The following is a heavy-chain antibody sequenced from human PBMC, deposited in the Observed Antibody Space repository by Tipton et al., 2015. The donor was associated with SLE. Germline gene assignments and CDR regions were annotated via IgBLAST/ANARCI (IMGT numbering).Heavy chain of an antibody. J-gene: IGHJ3*02. CDR2: IYYSGST. V-gene: IGHV4-39*07. Sequence: TLSLTCTVSGGSISSSSYHWGWIRQSPGKGLEWIGSIYYSGSTNYNPSLKSRVTVSADTPKNQFSLHLRSVTAADPALYYCARDRDIVLEPVPIPPAFDIWGQGTMVTVSS. CDR1: GGSISSSSYH. D-gene: IGHD2-2*02. CDR3: ARDRDIVLEPVPIPPAFDI.